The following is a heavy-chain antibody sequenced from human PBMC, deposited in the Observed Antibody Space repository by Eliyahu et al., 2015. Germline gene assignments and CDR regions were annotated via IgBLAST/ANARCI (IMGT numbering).Heavy chain of an antibody. D-gene: IGHD6-13*01. V-gene: IGHV4-39*01. CDR3: ARHVLSSSFAD. CDR2: IYYSGXT. Sequence: LQLQESGPGLVKPSETLSLTCTVSGXSISSSSYXWGWIRQPPGKGLEWIGSIYYSGXTYYNPSLKSRVTISVDTSKNQFSLKLSSVTAADTAVYYCARHVLSSSFADWGQGTLVTVSS. J-gene: IGHJ4*02. CDR1: GXSISSSSYX.